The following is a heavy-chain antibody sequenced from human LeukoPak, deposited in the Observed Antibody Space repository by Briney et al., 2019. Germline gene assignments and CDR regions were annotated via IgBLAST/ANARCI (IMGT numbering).Heavy chain of an antibody. Sequence: SVKVSCKASGGTFSSYAISWVRQAPGQGLEWMGRIIPILGIANYAQKFQGRVTITADKSASTAYMELSSLRSEDTAVYYCASLLILYDSSGYVDPRTHAFDIWGQGTMVTVSS. CDR1: GGTFSSYA. D-gene: IGHD3-22*01. CDR2: IIPILGIA. V-gene: IGHV1-69*04. CDR3: ASLLILYDSSGYVDPRTHAFDI. J-gene: IGHJ3*02.